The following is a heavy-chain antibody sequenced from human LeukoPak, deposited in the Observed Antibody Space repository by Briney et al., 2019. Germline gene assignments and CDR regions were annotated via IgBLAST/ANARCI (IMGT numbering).Heavy chain of an antibody. Sequence: GGSLRLSCAASGFTFSSYDMHWVRQAPGKGLEWVSSISSSSSYIFYADSVKGRFTISRDNAKNSLYLQMNSLRAEDTAVYYCTRAPPPIQLERPGTYDYWGQGTLVTVSS. D-gene: IGHD1-1*01. CDR3: TRAPPPIQLERPGTYDY. J-gene: IGHJ4*02. CDR2: ISSSSSYI. CDR1: GFTFSSYD. V-gene: IGHV3-21*01.